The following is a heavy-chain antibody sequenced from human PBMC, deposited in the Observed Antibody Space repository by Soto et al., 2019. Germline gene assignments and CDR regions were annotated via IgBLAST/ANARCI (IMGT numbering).Heavy chain of an antibody. CDR2: IVPNVGTV. D-gene: IGHD3-3*01. J-gene: IGHJ4*02. CDR3: ARRDTSGFLRYFDN. CDR1: GGTFSSFINYP. V-gene: IGHV1-69*06. Sequence: SVKVSCNSSGGTFSSFINYPINWVRQAPGQGLEWMGGIVPNVGTVNYAQKFRGKVTITADKSTGTAYMELSSLRSEDTALYYCARRDTSGFLRYFDNWGQGTQVTVSS.